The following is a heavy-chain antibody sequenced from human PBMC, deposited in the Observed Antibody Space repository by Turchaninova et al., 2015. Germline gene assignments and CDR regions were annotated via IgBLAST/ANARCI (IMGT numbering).Heavy chain of an antibody. V-gene: IGHV4-34*01. Sequence: QVQLQQWGAGLLKPSETLSFTCPVYGGSFRVYYWSWIRQPPGKGREWIGEINHSGSTNYNPSLKSRVTISVDTSKNQFSLKLSSVTAADTAVYYCARGHPASSSYFDYWGQGTLVTVSS. CDR2: INHSGST. J-gene: IGHJ4*02. CDR3: ARGHPASSSYFDY. CDR1: GGSFRVYY.